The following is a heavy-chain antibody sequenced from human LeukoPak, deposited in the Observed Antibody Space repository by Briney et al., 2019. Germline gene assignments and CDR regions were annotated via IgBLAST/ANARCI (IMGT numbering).Heavy chain of an antibody. CDR1: GGSISSCY. Sequence: PSETLSLTCTVSGGSISSCYWSWIRQPPGKGLEWIGYIYYSGSTNYNPSLKSRVTISVDTSKNQFSLKLSSVTAADTAVYYCARASGGDGYNFDYWGQGTLVTVSS. CDR3: ARASGGDGYNFDY. J-gene: IGHJ4*02. CDR2: IYYSGST. D-gene: IGHD5-24*01. V-gene: IGHV4-59*01.